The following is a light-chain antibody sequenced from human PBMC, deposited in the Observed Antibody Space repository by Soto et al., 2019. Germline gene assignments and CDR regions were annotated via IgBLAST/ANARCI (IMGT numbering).Light chain of an antibody. J-gene: IGKJ3*01. CDR1: QSLSIN. V-gene: IGKV3-15*01. CDR2: GAS. Sequence: EIVMTQSPATLSVSPGERATLSCRASQSLSINLAWYQQKPGQAPRLLIYGASISATGVPARFSGSGSGTEFTLTISSLQSEDSAVFYCQQYNNWLSITFGPGTKVDIK. CDR3: QQYNNWLSIT.